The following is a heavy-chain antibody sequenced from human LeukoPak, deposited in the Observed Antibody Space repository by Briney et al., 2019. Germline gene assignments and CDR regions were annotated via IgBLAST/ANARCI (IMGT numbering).Heavy chain of an antibody. V-gene: IGHV3-23*01. D-gene: IGHD1-1*01. CDR1: GFTFSSHG. J-gene: IGHJ4*02. CDR3: AQGLAYIRFDN. CDR2: ISPSGDIT. Sequence: PGGSLRLSCAASGFTFSSHGMNWVRQAPGKGLEWVSGISPSGDITYYADSVKGRFTISRDNSKNTVYLQMDSLRFEDAAVYYCAQGLAYIRFDNWGQGTLVTVSS.